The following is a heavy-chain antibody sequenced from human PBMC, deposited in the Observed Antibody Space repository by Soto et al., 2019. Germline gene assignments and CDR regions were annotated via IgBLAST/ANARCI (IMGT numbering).Heavy chain of an antibody. D-gene: IGHD3-10*01. CDR2: IYYSGST. CDR3: ARVPIIFTMVRGVPPYYYYGMDV. V-gene: IGHV4-59*01. Sequence: QVQLQESGPGLVKPSETLSLTCTVSGGSISSYYWSWIRQPPGKGLEWIGYIYYSGSTNYNPSLKSRVTISVDTSKNQFSLKLSSVTAADTAVYYCARVPIIFTMVRGVPPYYYYGMDVWGQGTTVTVSS. CDR1: GGSISSYY. J-gene: IGHJ6*02.